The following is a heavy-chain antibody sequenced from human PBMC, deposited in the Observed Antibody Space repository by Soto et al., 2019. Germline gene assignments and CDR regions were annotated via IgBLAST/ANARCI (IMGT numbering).Heavy chain of an antibody. V-gene: IGHV4-59*01. CDR3: ARGESNVWGSYRSYFFDY. Sequence: SETLSLTCTVSGGSISSYYWSWIRQPPGKGLEWIGYIYYSGSTNYNPSLKSRVTISVDTSKNQFSLKLSSVTAADTAVYYCARGESNVWGSYRSYFFDYWGRGTLVTVSS. D-gene: IGHD3-16*02. CDR1: GGSISSYY. J-gene: IGHJ4*02. CDR2: IYYSGST.